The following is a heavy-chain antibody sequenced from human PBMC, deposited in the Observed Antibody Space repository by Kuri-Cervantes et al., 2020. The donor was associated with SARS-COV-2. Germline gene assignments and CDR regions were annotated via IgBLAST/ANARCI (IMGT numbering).Heavy chain of an antibody. V-gene: IGHV3-13*01. D-gene: IGHD2-15*01. Sequence: GESLKISCAASGFTFSSYDMHWVRQATGKGLEWVSAIGTAGDTYYPGSVKGRFNIPRENAKNSLYLQMNSLRAEDTAVYYCARGDLGYCSGGSCYNWFDPWGQGTLVTVSS. CDR3: ARGDLGYCSGGSCYNWFDP. J-gene: IGHJ5*02. CDR1: GFTFSSYD. CDR2: IGTAGDT.